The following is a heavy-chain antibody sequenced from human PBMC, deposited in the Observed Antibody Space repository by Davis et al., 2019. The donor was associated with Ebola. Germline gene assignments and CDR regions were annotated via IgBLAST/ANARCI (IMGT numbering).Heavy chain of an antibody. CDR2: IRYDGSNK. V-gene: IGHV3-30*02. CDR1: GFTFSSYG. CDR3: AKSASLLNYYYYGMDV. D-gene: IGHD3-9*01. Sequence: PGGSLRLSCAASGFTFSSYGMHWVRQAPGKGLEWVAFIRYDGSNKYYADSVMGRFTISRDNSKNTLYLQMNSLRAEDTAVYYCAKSASLLNYYYYGMDVWGQGTTVTVSS. J-gene: IGHJ6*02.